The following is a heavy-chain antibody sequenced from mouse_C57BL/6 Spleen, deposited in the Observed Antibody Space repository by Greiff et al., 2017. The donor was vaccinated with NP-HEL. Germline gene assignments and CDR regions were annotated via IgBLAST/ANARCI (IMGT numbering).Heavy chain of an antibody. CDR2: INPSSGYT. J-gene: IGHJ2*01. CDR3: ARFDDGYSYYFDY. Sequence: VNLVESGAELAKPGASVKLSCKASGYTFTSYWMHWVKQRPGQGLEWIGYINPSSGYTKYNQKFKDKATLTADKSSSTAYMQLSSLTYEDSAVYYCARFDDGYSYYFDYWGQGTTLTVSS. V-gene: IGHV1-7*01. D-gene: IGHD2-3*01. CDR1: GYTFTSYW.